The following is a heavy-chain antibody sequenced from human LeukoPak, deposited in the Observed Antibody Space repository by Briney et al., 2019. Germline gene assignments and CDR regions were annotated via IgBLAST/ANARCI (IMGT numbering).Heavy chain of an antibody. D-gene: IGHD3-10*01. Sequence: PGGSLRLSCAASGFTFSSYGMHWVRQAPGKGLEWVAVIWYDGSNKYYADSVKGRFSISRDNSKNTLYLQMNSLRAEDTAVYYCARDSPMVRGTYGMDVWGQGTTVTVSS. CDR3: ARDSPMVRGTYGMDV. J-gene: IGHJ6*02. CDR1: GFTFSSYG. V-gene: IGHV3-33*01. CDR2: IWYDGSNK.